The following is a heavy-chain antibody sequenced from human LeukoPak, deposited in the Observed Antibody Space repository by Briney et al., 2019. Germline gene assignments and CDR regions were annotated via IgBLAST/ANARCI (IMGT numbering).Heavy chain of an antibody. CDR2: INHSGST. CDR3: ARALGSRPYGSGSNYYYGMDV. D-gene: IGHD3-10*01. Sequence: PSETLSLTCAVYGGSFSGYYWSWIRQPPGKGLEWIGEINHSGSTNYNPSLKSRVTISVDTSKNQFSLKLSSVTAADTAVYYCARALGSRPYGSGSNYYYGMDVWGPGTTVTVSS. V-gene: IGHV4-34*01. CDR1: GGSFSGYY. J-gene: IGHJ6*02.